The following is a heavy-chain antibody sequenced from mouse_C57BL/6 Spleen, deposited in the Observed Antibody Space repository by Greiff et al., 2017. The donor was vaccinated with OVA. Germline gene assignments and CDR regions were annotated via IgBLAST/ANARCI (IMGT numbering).Heavy chain of an antibody. J-gene: IGHJ3*01. D-gene: IGHD1-1*01. CDR3: ARRGYGSSFSFAY. CDR1: GYTFTSYW. V-gene: IGHV1-64*01. CDR2: IHPNSGST. Sequence: QVQLQQPGAELVKPGASVKLSCKASGYTFTSYWMHWVKQRPGQGLEWIGMIHPNSGSTNYNEKFKSKATLTVDKSSSTAYMQLSSLTSEDSAVYYCARRGYGSSFSFAYWGQGTLVTVSA.